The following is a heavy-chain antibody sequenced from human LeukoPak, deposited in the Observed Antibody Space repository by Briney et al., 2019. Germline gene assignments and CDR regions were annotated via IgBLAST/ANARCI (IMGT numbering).Heavy chain of an antibody. CDR2: ISGSGGST. D-gene: IGHD6-13*01. Sequence: GTLRLSCAASGFTFSSYGMSWVRQAPGKGLEWVSAISGSGGSTYYADSVKGRFTISRDNSKDTLYLQMNSLRAEDTAVYYCAKGPDRYSSSFFDYWGQGTLVTVSS. CDR1: GFTFSSYG. J-gene: IGHJ4*02. V-gene: IGHV3-23*01. CDR3: AKGPDRYSSSFFDY.